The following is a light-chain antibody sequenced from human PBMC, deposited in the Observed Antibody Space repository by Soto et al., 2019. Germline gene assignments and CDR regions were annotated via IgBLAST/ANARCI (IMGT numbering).Light chain of an antibody. V-gene: IGLV2-23*01. CDR3: CSFADIGTLV. J-gene: IGLJ2*01. CDR2: EDS. CDR1: SSDVGSYNL. Sequence: QSVLTQPASVSGSPGQSITISCTGTSSDVGSYNLVSWYQQHPGKAPKLMIYEDSKRPSGVSNRFSGSKSGNTASLTISGLQAEDEADYYCCSFADIGTLVFGGGTKLTVL.